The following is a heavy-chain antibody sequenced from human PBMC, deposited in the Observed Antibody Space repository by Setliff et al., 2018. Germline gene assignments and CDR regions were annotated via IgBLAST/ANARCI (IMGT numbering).Heavy chain of an antibody. J-gene: IGHJ5*02. D-gene: IGHD3-22*01. CDR1: GFTFFSYT. V-gene: IGHV3-23*01. CDR3: AKEVESMIVVGAWFDP. CDR2: ITDDGGTT. Sequence: GGSLRLSCTTSGFTFFSYTMNWVRQAPGKGLEWVSAITDDGGTTHYADFVKGRFTISRDNSKNTLDLQMNSLRAEDTAVYYCAKEVESMIVVGAWFDPWGQGTLVTVSS.